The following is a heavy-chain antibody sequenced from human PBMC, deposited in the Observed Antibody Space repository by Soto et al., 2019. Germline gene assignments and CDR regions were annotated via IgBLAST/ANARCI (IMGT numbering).Heavy chain of an antibody. CDR2: ISGSGGST. Sequence: EVQLLESGGGSVQPGGSLRLSCVASGHTFQNYAMTWVRQAPGKGLEGVSGISGSGGSTYYADSVRGRFTMSRDDSKNTLYLQMSSLRAEDTAVYYCARVSRGIGVVPAALNWGQGTRVTVSS. J-gene: IGHJ4*02. D-gene: IGHD2-2*01. CDR1: GHTFQNYA. CDR3: ARVSRGIGVVPAALN. V-gene: IGHV3-23*01.